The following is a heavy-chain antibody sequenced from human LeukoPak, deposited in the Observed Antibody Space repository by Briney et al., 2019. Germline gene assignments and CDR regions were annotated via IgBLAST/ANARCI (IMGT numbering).Heavy chain of an antibody. CDR3: ARTETRGDWDFDY. CDR2: IYPGDSDT. CDR1: GYSFTSYW. D-gene: IGHD2-21*02. J-gene: IGHJ4*02. Sequence: GESLKISCKGSGYSFTSYWIGWVRQMPGKGLEWMGIIYPGDSDTRYSPSFQGQVTISADKSISTAYLQSSSLKASDTAMYYCARTETRGDWDFDYWGQGTLVTVSS. V-gene: IGHV5-51*01.